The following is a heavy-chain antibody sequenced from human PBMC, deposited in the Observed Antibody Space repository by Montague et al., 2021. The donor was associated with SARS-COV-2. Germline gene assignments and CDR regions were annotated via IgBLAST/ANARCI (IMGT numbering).Heavy chain of an antibody. Sequence: ISNGGRTFDNPSLKSRVTISVHTSRNQLSLNVKSFTAADTAVYYCARHRRYDVVTYYPGLWGQGILVTVSS. V-gene: IGHV4-39*01. CDR2: ISNGGRT. CDR3: ARHRRYDVVTYYPGL. J-gene: IGHJ4*02. D-gene: IGHD3-9*01.